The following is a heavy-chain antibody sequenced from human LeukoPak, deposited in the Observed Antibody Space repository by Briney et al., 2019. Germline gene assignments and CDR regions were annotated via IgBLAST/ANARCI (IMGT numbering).Heavy chain of an antibody. Sequence: SETLSLTCAVYGGSFSGYYWSWIRQPPGKGLEWIGEINHSGSTNYNPSLKSRVTISVDTSKNQFSLQLNSVTPEDTAVYYCARDYGDLRGWFDPWGQGTLVTVSS. CDR1: GGSFSGYY. J-gene: IGHJ5*02. CDR2: INHSGST. CDR3: ARDYGDLRGWFDP. D-gene: IGHD4-17*01. V-gene: IGHV4-34*01.